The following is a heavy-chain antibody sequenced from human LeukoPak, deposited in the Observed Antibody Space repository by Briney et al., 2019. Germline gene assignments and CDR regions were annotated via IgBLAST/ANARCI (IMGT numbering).Heavy chain of an antibody. J-gene: IGHJ5*02. CDR1: GFSISGYW. CDR2: IKQDGSEK. D-gene: IGHD2-15*01. Sequence: PGGSLRLSCAASGFSISGYWMSWVRQAPGKGLEWVANIKQDGSEKYYVDSVRGRFTISRDNAKNSLYLQMNSLRAEDTAVYYCAKPKGYCSGGSCLNWFDPWGQGTLVTVSS. CDR3: AKPKGYCSGGSCLNWFDP. V-gene: IGHV3-7*03.